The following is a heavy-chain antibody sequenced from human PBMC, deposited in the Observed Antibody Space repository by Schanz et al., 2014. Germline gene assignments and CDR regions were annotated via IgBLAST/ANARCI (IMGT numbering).Heavy chain of an antibody. Sequence: QVQLQESGPGLVKPSETLSLTCTVSSASIRTYYWSWIRQPPGKGLEWIGYIYYSGSTTYNPSLKSRVTISVDTSKKQFSLNLSSVTAADTAVYYCTRSTLWSYDVWGRGTMVIVSS. CDR1: SASIRTYY. CDR2: IYYSGST. J-gene: IGHJ3*01. V-gene: IGHV4-59*01. CDR3: TRSTLWSYDV. D-gene: IGHD2-21*01.